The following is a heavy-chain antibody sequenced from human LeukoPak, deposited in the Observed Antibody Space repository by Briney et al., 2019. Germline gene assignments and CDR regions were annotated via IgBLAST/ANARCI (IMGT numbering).Heavy chain of an antibody. CDR1: GFTFSSYA. Sequence: PGGSLRLSCAASGFTFSSYAMSWVRQAPGKGLEWVSAISGSGGSTYYADSVMGRFTISRDNSKNTLYLQMNSLRAEDTAVYYCAKAGRIVVVVAATPFDPWGQGTLVTVSS. V-gene: IGHV3-23*01. CDR2: ISGSGGST. J-gene: IGHJ5*02. D-gene: IGHD2-15*01. CDR3: AKAGRIVVVVAATPFDP.